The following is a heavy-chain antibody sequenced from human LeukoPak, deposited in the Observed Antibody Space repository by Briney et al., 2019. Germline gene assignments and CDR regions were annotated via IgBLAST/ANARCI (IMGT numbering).Heavy chain of an antibody. D-gene: IGHD2-21*02. CDR2: IASDGSHT. CDR3: ARERQDTVIHSGAFDI. CDR1: GFTFSNYF. J-gene: IGHJ3*02. Sequence: GGSLRLSCAASGFTFSNYFMHWVRQAPGKGLEWVADIASDGSHTFYVETVKGRFTISRDNSKNTLYLQMNSLGPEDTAVYFCARERQDTVIHSGAFDIWGQGTMVTVSS. V-gene: IGHV3-30-3*01.